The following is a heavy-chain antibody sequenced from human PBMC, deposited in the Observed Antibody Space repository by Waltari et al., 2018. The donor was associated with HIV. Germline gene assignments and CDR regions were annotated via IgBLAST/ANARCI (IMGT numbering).Heavy chain of an antibody. Sequence: QVQLQESGPGLVKPSETLSLTCAVSGSSISSGYYWGRIRQPPGKGLEWIGSIYHSGETNHNPSRKSRVTISVDTSKKQFSLVLSAVTAAGTAVYCCARIAVAGNHFDYWGQGTLVTVSS. CDR3: ARIAVAGNHFDY. D-gene: IGHD6-19*01. CDR1: GSSISSGYY. CDR2: IYHSGET. V-gene: IGHV4-38-2*01. J-gene: IGHJ4*02.